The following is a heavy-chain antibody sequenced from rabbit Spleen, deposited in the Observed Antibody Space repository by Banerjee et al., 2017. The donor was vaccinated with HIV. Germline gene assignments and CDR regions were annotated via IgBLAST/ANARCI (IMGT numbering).Heavy chain of an antibody. CDR3: ARVSETSGWGEDL. Sequence: QEQLVESGGGLVQREGSLTLTCTASGFSFNSGYDIVWVRQAPGKGLEWIGYIYSTIHYTYYANWAKGRFTISKTSSTTVTLQMTSLTVADTATYFCARVSETSGWGEDLWGQGTLVTVS. D-gene: IGHD4-1*01. V-gene: IGHV1S45*01. J-gene: IGHJ3*01. CDR2: IYSTIHYT. CDR1: GFSFNSGYD.